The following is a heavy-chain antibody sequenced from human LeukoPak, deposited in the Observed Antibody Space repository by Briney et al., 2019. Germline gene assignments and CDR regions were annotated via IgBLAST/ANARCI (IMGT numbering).Heavy chain of an antibody. V-gene: IGHV1-3*01. J-gene: IGHJ4*02. CDR2: INAGNGNT. D-gene: IGHD6-13*01. CDR1: GYTFTSYA. Sequence: ASVKVSCKASGYTFTSYAMHWVRQAPGQRLEWMGWINAGNGNTKYSQKFQGRVTITRDTSASTAYMELSSLRSEDMAVYYCARGITPGIAAAGTADYWGQGTLVTVSS. CDR3: ARGITPGIAAAGTADY.